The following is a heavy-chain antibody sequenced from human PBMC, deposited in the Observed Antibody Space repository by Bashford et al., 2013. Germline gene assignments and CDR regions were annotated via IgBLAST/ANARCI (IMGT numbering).Heavy chain of an antibody. CDR2: IYPGDSDT. CDR1: GYTFTNYW. J-gene: IGHJ4*02. CDR3: ARQADCSTTTCYDY. Sequence: GESLKISCEAFGYTFTNYWIGWVRQMPGKGLEWMGIIYPGDSDTRYSPSFQGQVTISVDKSITTAYLQWSSLKASDTAMYYXARQADCSTTTCYDYWGQGTLVHRLL. D-gene: IGHD2-2*01. V-gene: IGHV5-51*01.